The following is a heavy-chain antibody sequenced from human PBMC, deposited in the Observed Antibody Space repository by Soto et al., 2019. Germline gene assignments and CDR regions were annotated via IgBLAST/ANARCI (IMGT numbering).Heavy chain of an antibody. D-gene: IGHD3-22*01. V-gene: IGHV3-23*01. J-gene: IGHJ4*01. CDR3: AKFDTSVVVLGQCFDY. CDR1: GFTFSSYA. CDR2: ISGGGGST. Sequence: GGSLRLSCAATGFTFSSYAMSWVRQAPGKGLEWISAISGGGGSTYFADSVTGRFGLSRDNSRNTLYLQMNRLRAEDTAVYYCAKFDTSVVVLGQCFDYWGQGTLVTVSS.